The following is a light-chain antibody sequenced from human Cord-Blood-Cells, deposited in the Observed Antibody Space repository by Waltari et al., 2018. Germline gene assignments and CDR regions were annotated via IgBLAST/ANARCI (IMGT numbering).Light chain of an antibody. Sequence: EIVMTPSPATLSVSPGERATLSCRASQSVSSNLAWYQQKPGQAPRLLIYGASTRATGIPARFSGSGSGTEFTLTISSLQSEDVAVYYCQQYNNWPGTFGQGTKLEIK. CDR1: QSVSSN. CDR2: GAS. V-gene: IGKV3-15*01. J-gene: IGKJ2*01. CDR3: QQYNNWPGT.